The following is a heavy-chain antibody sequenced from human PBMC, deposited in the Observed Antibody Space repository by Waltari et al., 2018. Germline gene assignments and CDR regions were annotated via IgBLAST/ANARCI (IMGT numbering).Heavy chain of an antibody. V-gene: IGHV3-23*01. CDR1: GFTFSSYA. CDR3: AKGCSGVTCNSGEWGMDV. J-gene: IGHJ6*02. D-gene: IGHD2-15*01. Sequence: EVQLLESGGGLVQPGGSLRLSCAASGFTFSSYAMSWVRQAPGKGLEWVSAISGSGGSTYYADSVKGRFTISRDKSKNTLYLQMNSLRAEDTAVYYCAKGCSGVTCNSGEWGMDVWGQGTTVTVSS. CDR2: ISGSGGST.